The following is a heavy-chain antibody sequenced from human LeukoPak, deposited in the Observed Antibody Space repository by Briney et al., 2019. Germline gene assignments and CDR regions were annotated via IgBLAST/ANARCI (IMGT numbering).Heavy chain of an antibody. D-gene: IGHD6-6*01. V-gene: IGHV4-39*02. CDR3: AREAYSSSRGDVYFDY. CDR1: GGSISSSSYY. J-gene: IGHJ4*02. CDR2: IYYSGST. Sequence: SETLSLTCTVSGGSISSSSYYWGWIRQPPGKGLEWIGSIYYSGSTYYNPSLKSRVTISVDTSKNQFSLKLSSVTAADTAVYYCAREAYSSSRGDVYFDYWGQGTLVTVSS.